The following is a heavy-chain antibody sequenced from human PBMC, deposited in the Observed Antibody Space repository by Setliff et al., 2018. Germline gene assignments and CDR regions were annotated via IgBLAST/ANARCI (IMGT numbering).Heavy chain of an antibody. D-gene: IGHD2-2*01. J-gene: IGHJ5*02. Sequence: ASVKVSCKASGYTFSSYAMNWVRQAPGQGLEWMGWINTNTGNPTYAQGFTGRFVFSLDTSVSTAYLQISSLKPEDTAVYYCARDLGYCSRTSCHGDWFDPWGQGTLVTVSS. CDR1: GYTFSSYA. V-gene: IGHV7-4-1*02. CDR3: ARDLGYCSRTSCHGDWFDP. CDR2: INTNTGNP.